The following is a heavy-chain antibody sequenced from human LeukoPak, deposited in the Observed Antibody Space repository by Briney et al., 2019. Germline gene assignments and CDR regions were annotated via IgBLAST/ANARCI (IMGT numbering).Heavy chain of an antibody. V-gene: IGHV3-7*01. CDR1: RVSSRDDR. D-gene: IGHD2-15*01. CDR3: ARDGGLHTNIDY. Sequence: GSLRLSSAPSRVSSRDDRMGAGRHAPEERLGRVASTKPDGSAESYADSGRVRFTASRDNANNLLYLQMNRLRAEDTAVYYCARDGGLHTNIDYWGQGTLLTVSS. J-gene: IGHJ4*02. CDR2: TKPDGSAE.